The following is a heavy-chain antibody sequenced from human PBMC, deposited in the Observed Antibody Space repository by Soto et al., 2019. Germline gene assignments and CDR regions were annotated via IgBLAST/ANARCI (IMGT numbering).Heavy chain of an antibody. J-gene: IGHJ4*02. CDR2: ISSSSSYT. CDR1: GFTFSDYY. D-gene: IGHD6-13*01. V-gene: IGHV3-11*05. CDR3: ARVYSGDFHSSSWYFDY. Sequence: PGGSLRLSCAASGFTFSDYYMSWIRQAPGKGLEWVSYISSSSSYTNYADSVKGRFTISRDNAKNSLYLQMNSLRAEDTAVYYCARVYSGDFHSSSWYFDYWGQGTLVTVSS.